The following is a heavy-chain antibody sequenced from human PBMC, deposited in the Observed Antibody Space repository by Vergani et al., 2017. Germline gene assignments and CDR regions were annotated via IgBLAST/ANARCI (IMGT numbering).Heavy chain of an antibody. CDR3: TTDRYIVVVPAAIEWFDP. J-gene: IGHJ5*02. D-gene: IGHD2-2*01. CDR1: GFTFGDYA. CDR2: IRSKTDGGTT. V-gene: IGHV3-49*04. Sequence: EVQLVESGGGLVQPGRSLRLSCTASGFTFGDYAMSWVRQAPGKGLEWVGFIRSKTDGGTTDYAAPVKGRFTISRDDSKNTLYLQMNSLKTEDTAVYYCTTDRYIVVVPAAIEWFDPWGQGTLVTVSS.